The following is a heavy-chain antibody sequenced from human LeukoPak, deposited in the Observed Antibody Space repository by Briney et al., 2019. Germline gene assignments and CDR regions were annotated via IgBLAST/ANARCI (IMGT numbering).Heavy chain of an antibody. J-gene: IGHJ4*02. Sequence: SETLSLTCTVSGGSISGYYWSWIRQPPGKGLEWIGEINHSGSTNYNPSLKSRVTISVDTSKNQFSLKLSSVTAADTAVYYCARGGFIAAAGTPAYYFDYWGQGTLVTVSS. V-gene: IGHV4-34*01. CDR3: ARGGFIAAAGTPAYYFDY. CDR1: GGSISGYY. D-gene: IGHD6-13*01. CDR2: INHSGST.